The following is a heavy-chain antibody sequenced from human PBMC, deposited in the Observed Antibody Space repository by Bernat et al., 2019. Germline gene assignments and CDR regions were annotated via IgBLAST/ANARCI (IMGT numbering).Heavy chain of an antibody. V-gene: IGHV3-15*01. J-gene: IGHJ6*03. CDR3: AKYLDYGTYYYYYYYMDV. Sequence: EVQLVESGGGLVKPGGSLRLSCAASGFTFSNAWMSWVRQAPGKGLEWVGRIKSKTDGGTTDYAAPVKGRFTISRDDSKNTLYLQMNSLRAEDTAVYYCAKYLDYGTYYYYYYYMDVWGKGTTVTVSS. CDR1: GFTFSNAW. D-gene: IGHD4-17*01. CDR2: IKSKTDGGTT.